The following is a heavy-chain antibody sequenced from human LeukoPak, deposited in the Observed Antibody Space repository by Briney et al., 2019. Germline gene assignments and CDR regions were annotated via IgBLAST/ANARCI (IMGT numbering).Heavy chain of an antibody. CDR1: GFTVGSNY. CDR3: ARAWSSSWAVGY. V-gene: IGHV3-53*01. Sequence: GGSLRLSCAASGFTVGSNYMSWVRQAPGKGLEWVSVIYSGGSTYYADSVKGRFTISRDNSKNTLYLQMNSLRAEDTAVYYCARAWSSSWAVGYWGQGTLVTVSS. D-gene: IGHD6-13*01. J-gene: IGHJ4*02. CDR2: IYSGGST.